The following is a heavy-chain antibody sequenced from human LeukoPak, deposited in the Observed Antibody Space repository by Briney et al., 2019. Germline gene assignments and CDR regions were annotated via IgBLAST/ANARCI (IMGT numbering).Heavy chain of an antibody. V-gene: IGHV1-69*13. CDR1: GGTFSSYA. CDR3: ARESADRSAYCGGDCYPFDY. CDR2: IIPIFGTA. J-gene: IGHJ4*02. D-gene: IGHD2-21*01. Sequence: GASVKVSCKASGGTFSSYAISWVRQAPGQGLEWMGGIIPIFGTANYAQKFQGRVTITADESTSTAYMELSSLRSEDTAVYYCARESADRSAYCGGDCYPFDYWGQGTLVTVSS.